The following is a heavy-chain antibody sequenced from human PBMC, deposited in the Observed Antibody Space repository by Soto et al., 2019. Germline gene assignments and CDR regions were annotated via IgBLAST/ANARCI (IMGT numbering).Heavy chain of an antibody. D-gene: IGHD5-18*01. V-gene: IGHV4-59*01. CDR1: GVSLSGFY. J-gene: IGHJ4*02. CDR2: IYYSGST. CDR3: ARTWGGYSYGYDY. Sequence: PSETLSLTCAVSGVSLSGFYWSWIRQPPGKGLEYIGYIYYSGSTYYNPSLKSRVTVSLDSSKNQFSLKVTSVTAADTAVYYCARTWGGYSYGYDYWGQGTLVTVSS.